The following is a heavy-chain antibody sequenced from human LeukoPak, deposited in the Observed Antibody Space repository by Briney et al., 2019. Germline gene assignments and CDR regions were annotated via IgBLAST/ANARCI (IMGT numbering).Heavy chain of an antibody. J-gene: IGHJ4*02. Sequence: GGSLRLSCAASGFIFSNYEMNWVRQAPGEGLEWISYITSSTSGSSIYYADSVKGRFTISRDNAKNSLYLQMNSLRAEDTAVYYCARELEKYGDYGPVDYWGQGTLVTVSS. CDR3: ARELEKYGDYGPVDY. V-gene: IGHV3-48*03. CDR1: GFIFSNYE. CDR2: ITSSTSGSSI. D-gene: IGHD4-17*01.